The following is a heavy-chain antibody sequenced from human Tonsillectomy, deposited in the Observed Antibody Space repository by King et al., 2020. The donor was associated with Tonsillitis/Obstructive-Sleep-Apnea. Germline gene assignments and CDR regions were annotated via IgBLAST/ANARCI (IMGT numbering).Heavy chain of an antibody. V-gene: IGHV3-30*04. CDR3: ARDRFGVVVAGGSLDY. CDR1: GFTFSSYA. D-gene: IGHD2-15*01. CDR2: IIYDGSKK. J-gene: IGHJ4*02. Sequence: VQLVESGGGVVQPGRSLRLSCAASGFTFSSYARHWVRQAPGKGLEWVAVIIYDGSKKYYADSVKGRFTISRDNSKNTLYLQMNSLRAEDTAVYYCARDRFGVVVAGGSLDYWGQGTLVTVSS.